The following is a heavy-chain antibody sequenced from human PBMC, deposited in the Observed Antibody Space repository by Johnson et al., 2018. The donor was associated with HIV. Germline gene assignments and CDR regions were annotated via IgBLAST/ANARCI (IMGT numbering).Heavy chain of an antibody. J-gene: IGHJ3*02. CDR3: ARGVAGVPGLDDVFDI. D-gene: IGHD3/OR15-3a*01. CDR2: VGLRGDT. V-gene: IGHV3-53*01. Sequence: VQLVESGGGLIQPGGSLRLSCAASGFTVRSNYMSWVRQAPGKGLEWVSGVGLRGDTHYSASVKGRFTISREDARESVFLQMNSLRAGDTALYFCARGVAGVPGLDDVFDIWGQGTMVTVSP. CDR1: GFTVRSNY.